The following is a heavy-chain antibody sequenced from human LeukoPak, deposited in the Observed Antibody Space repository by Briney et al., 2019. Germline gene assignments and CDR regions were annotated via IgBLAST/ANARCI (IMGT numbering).Heavy chain of an antibody. CDR3: ATDLGASRGFDY. V-gene: IGHV1-24*01. CDR1: GYTLTELS. CDR2: FDPEDGET. Sequence: ASVKVSCKVSGYTLTELSMHWVRQAPGKGLEWMGGFDPEDGETIYAQKFQGRVTMTEDTSTDTAYMELSSLRSEDTAVYYCATDLGASRGFDYWGQGTLVTVSS. D-gene: IGHD3-16*01. J-gene: IGHJ4*02.